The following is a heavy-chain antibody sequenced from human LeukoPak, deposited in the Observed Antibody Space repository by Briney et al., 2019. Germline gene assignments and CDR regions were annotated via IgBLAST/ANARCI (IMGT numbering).Heavy chain of an antibody. D-gene: IGHD2-2*01. CDR3: VSFYETY. V-gene: IGHV3-30-3*01. CDR1: GFIFSSYA. Sequence: GGSLRLSCAASGFIFSSYAMHWVRQAPGKGLEWVAVISYDGSNKYYADSVKGRFTISKDNAKNTVYLQMNNLRAEDTAVYYCVSFYETYWGRGTLVTVSS. J-gene: IGHJ4*02. CDR2: ISYDGSNK.